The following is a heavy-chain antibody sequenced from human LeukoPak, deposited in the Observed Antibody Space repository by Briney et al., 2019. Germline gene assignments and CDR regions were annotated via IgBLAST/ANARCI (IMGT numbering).Heavy chain of an antibody. CDR1: GGSISSSSYY. J-gene: IGHJ3*02. Sequence: SETLTLTCTVSGGSISSSSYYWGWIRQPPGKGLEWIGYIYYSGSTNYNPSLKSRVTISVDTSKNQFSLKLSSVTAADTAVYYCAISSIAAPYRDRGAFDIWGQGTMVTVSS. CDR3: AISSIAAPYRDRGAFDI. V-gene: IGHV4-61*05. D-gene: IGHD6-6*01. CDR2: IYYSGST.